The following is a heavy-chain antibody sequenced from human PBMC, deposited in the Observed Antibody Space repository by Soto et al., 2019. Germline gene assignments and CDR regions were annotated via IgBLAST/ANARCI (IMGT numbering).Heavy chain of an antibody. Sequence: QIALKESGPTLVKPTQPLTLTCTFSGISLTTSGEGVGWVRQPPGQGLEWGALVYGDGDKRYLTSLKSRLTITKDTSKTQVVLTMTKMDPVDTGTYFCAQNIGGDYVYGFDFWGQGTKVTVSS. V-gene: IGHV2-5*02. CDR2: VYGDGDK. D-gene: IGHD3-16*01. J-gene: IGHJ3*01. CDR1: GISLTTSGEG. CDR3: AQNIGGDYVYGFDF.